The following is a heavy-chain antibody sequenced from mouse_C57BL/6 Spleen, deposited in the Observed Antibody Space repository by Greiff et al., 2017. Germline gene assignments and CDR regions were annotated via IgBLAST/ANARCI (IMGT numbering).Heavy chain of an antibody. CDR3: ARSGNWAYFDY. CDR2: ITPSTGGT. J-gene: IGHJ2*01. CDR1: GYSFTGYY. V-gene: IGHV1-42*01. D-gene: IGHD4-1*01. Sequence: EVQLQQSGPELVKPGASVKISCKASGYSFTGYYMNWVKQSPEKSLEWIGEITPSTGGTTYNQKFKAKATLTVDKSSSTAYMQLKSLTSEDSAVYYCARSGNWAYFDYWGQGTTLTVSS.